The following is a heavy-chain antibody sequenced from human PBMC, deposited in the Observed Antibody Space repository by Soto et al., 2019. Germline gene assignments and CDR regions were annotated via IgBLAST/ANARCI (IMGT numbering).Heavy chain of an antibody. V-gene: IGHV1-69*13. J-gene: IGHJ5*02. D-gene: IGHD3-22*01. CDR2: IIPIFGTA. CDR1: GGTFSSYA. Sequence: SVKVSCKASGGTFSSYAISWVRQAPGQGLEWMGGIIPIFGTANYAQKFQGRVTITADESTSTAYMELSSLRSEDTAVYYCASNWGGSDYYDSSGYPITRNWFDPWGQGTLVTVSS. CDR3: ASNWGGSDYYDSSGYPITRNWFDP.